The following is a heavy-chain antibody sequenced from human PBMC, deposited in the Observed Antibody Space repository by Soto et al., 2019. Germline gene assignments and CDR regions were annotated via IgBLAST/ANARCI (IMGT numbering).Heavy chain of an antibody. CDR1: GFTFSSYG. D-gene: IGHD4-17*01. Sequence: GGSLRLSCAASGFTFSSYGMHWVRQAPGKGLEWVAVISYDGSNKYYADSVKGRFTISRDNSKNTLYLQMNSLRAEDTAVYYCAKAYGDYHQYFQHWGQGTLVTVSS. CDR2: ISYDGSNK. J-gene: IGHJ1*01. V-gene: IGHV3-30*18. CDR3: AKAYGDYHQYFQH.